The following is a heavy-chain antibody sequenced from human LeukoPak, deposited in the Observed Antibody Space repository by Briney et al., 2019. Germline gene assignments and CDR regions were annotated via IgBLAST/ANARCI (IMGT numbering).Heavy chain of an antibody. J-gene: IGHJ5*02. CDR2: INHSGST. Sequence: SSETLSLTCAVYGGSFSGYYWSWIRQPPGKGLEWIGEINHSGSTNYNPSLKSRVTISVDTSKNQFSLKLSSVTAADTAVYYCARGRPYYDFWSGYWGGNWFDPWGQGTLVTVSS. D-gene: IGHD3-3*01. V-gene: IGHV4-34*01. CDR1: GGSFSGYY. CDR3: ARGRPYYDFWSGYWGGNWFDP.